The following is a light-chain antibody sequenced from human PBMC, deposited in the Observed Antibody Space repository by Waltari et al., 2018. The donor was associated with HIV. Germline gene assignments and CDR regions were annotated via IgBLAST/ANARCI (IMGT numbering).Light chain of an antibody. Sequence: QSALTQPASVSGSPGQSITISCTGTSSDVGRYNLFSWYQQHPGKAPKLMIYEFSKRPSGVSNRFSGSKSGNTASLTISGLQAEDEAYYYCCSYAGSSTLVFGGGTKLTVL. V-gene: IGLV2-23*02. CDR2: EFS. CDR3: CSYAGSSTLV. CDR1: SSDVGRYNL. J-gene: IGLJ2*01.